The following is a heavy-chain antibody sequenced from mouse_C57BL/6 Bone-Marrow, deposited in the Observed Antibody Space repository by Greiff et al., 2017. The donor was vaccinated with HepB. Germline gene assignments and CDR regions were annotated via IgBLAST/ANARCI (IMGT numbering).Heavy chain of an antibody. CDR2: ISRGSSTI. Sequence: DVMLVESGGGLVKPGGSLKLSCAASGFTFSDYGMHWVRQAPEKGLEWVAYISRGSSTIYYADSVKGRFTIFRDNAKYTLFLQMTSLRYEDTATYYCARRLRRGAMDYWGQGTSVTVSS. J-gene: IGHJ4*01. CDR1: GFTFSDYG. CDR3: ARRLRRGAMDY. V-gene: IGHV5-17*01. D-gene: IGHD2-4*01.